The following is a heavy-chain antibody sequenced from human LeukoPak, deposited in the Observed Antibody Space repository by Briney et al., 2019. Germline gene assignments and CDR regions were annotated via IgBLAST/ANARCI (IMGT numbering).Heavy chain of an antibody. CDR2: ISSNSIYT. CDR1: GFTFSDYY. V-gene: IGHV3-11*06. J-gene: IGHJ4*02. CDR3: AREAAAGTGGYYSDY. Sequence: PGGSLRLSCAASGFTFSDYYMSWIRQAPGKGLEWDSYISSNSIYTNYADSVKGRFTISRDNAKNSLYLQMNSLRADDTAVYYCAREAAAGTGGYYSDYWGQGALVTVSS. D-gene: IGHD6-13*01.